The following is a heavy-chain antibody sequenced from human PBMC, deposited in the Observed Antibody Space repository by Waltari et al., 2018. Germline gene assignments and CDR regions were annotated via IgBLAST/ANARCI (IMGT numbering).Heavy chain of an antibody. D-gene: IGHD4-17*01. V-gene: IGHV4-59*11. J-gene: IGHJ4*02. CDR3: ARVEVADYGEQIDY. CDR1: GGSISSHY. Sequence: QVQLQESGPGLVKPSETLSLTCTVSGGSISSHYWSWIRQPPGKGLEWIGYIYYSGSTNYNPSLKSRVTISVDTSKNQFSLKLSSVTAADTAVYYCARVEVADYGEQIDYWGQGTLVTVSS. CDR2: IYYSGST.